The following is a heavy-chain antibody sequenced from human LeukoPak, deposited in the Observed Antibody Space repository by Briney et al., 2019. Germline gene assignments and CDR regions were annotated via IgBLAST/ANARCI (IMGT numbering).Heavy chain of an antibody. D-gene: IGHD3-22*01. J-gene: IGHJ4*02. CDR1: GGSISSYY. CDR3: ARGAYYDSSGYLEYFDY. CDR2: IYYSGST. V-gene: IGHV4-59*01. Sequence: SETLSLTCTVSGGSISSYYWSWIRQPPGKGLEWIGYIYYSGSTNYNPSLKSRVAISVDTSKNQFSLKLSSVTAADTAVYYCARGAYYDSSGYLEYFDYWGQGTLVTISS.